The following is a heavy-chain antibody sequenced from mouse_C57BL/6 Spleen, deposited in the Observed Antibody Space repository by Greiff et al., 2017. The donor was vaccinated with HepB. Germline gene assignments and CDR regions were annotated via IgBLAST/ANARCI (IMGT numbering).Heavy chain of an antibody. CDR2: ISYDGSN. CDR3: ARDDYGSSYVVWFAY. J-gene: IGHJ3*01. V-gene: IGHV3-6*01. Sequence: EVQLQQSGPGLVKPSQSLSLTCSVTGYSITSGYYWNWIRQFPGNKLEWMGYISYDGSNNYNPSLKNRISITRDTSKNQFFLKLNSVTTEDTATYYCARDDYGSSYVVWFAYWGQGTLVTVSA. D-gene: IGHD1-1*01. CDR1: GYSITSGYY.